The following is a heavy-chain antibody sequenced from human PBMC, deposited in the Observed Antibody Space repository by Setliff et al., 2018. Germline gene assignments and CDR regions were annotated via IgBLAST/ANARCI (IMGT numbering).Heavy chain of an antibody. CDR1: GYTFSNYG. D-gene: IGHD3-10*01. V-gene: IGHV1-18*01. J-gene: IGHJ4*02. CDR2: VTIYNGNT. Sequence: ASVKVSCKASGYTFSNYGVTWVRQAPGQGLEWMGWVTIYNGNTRYAQNLQGRLTLTTDISTSTAYMELGSLTTDDTAVYYCARVESMVRGKNILRHFDYWGQGIQVTVS. CDR3: ARVESMVRGKNILRHFDY.